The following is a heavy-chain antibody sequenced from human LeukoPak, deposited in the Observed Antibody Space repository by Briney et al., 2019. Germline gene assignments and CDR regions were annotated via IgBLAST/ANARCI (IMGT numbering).Heavy chain of an antibody. J-gene: IGHJ4*02. CDR1: AITFSDYH. Sequence: NPGGSLRLSCAASAITFSDYHMNWVRQAPGKGLEWVAYIGSGYNIYYADSVKGRFTISRDNAENSLYLQMNSLGAEDSAVYYCVRDRDWAFAYWGQGTLVTVSS. CDR3: VRDRDWAFAY. D-gene: IGHD2-21*01. V-gene: IGHV3-69-1*01. CDR2: IGSGYNI.